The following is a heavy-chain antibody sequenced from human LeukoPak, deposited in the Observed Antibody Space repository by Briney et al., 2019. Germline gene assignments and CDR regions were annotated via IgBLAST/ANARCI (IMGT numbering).Heavy chain of an antibody. V-gene: IGHV4-59*01. CDR1: GGSFSPYY. J-gene: IGHJ5*02. Sequence: PSETLSLTCTVSGGSFSPYYWSWIRQPPGKGLEWIGFFSDSGTTNYNPSLKSRVTISVDTSKNQFSLSLSSVSAADTAVYYCARGSNWFDPWGQGTLVTVSS. CDR3: ARGSNWFDP. CDR2: FSDSGTT.